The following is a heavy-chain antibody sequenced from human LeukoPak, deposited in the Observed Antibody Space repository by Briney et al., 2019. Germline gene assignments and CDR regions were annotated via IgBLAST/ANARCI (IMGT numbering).Heavy chain of an antibody. CDR2: INSDGSST. Sequence: GSLRLSCAVSGFTFSSYWMFWVRQAPGKGLVWVSRINSDGSSTVYADSVKGRFTISRDNAKNTLYLQMNSLRAEDTAVYYCAGRRRNGYNYSDYWGQGTLVTVSS. V-gene: IGHV3-74*01. CDR3: AGRRRNGYNYSDY. J-gene: IGHJ4*02. CDR1: GFTFSSYW. D-gene: IGHD5-24*01.